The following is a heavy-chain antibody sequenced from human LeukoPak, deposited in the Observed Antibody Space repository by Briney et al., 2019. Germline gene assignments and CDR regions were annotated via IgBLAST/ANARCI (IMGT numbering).Heavy chain of an antibody. CDR3: ARGKRGKQSFDY. CDR2: INPNSGGT. CDR1: GYTFTGYY. J-gene: IGHJ4*02. Sequence: AASVKVSCKASGYTFTGYYMHWVRQAPGQGLEWMGRINPNSGGTNYAQKFQGRVTMTRDTSISTAYMELSSGRSDVSAVYYCARGKRGKQSFDYWGQRTLVTVSS. V-gene: IGHV1-2*06. D-gene: IGHD3-16*01.